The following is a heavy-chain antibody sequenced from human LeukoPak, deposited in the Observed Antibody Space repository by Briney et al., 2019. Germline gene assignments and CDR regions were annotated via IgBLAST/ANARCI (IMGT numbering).Heavy chain of an antibody. D-gene: IGHD2-15*01. V-gene: IGHV1-69*06. J-gene: IGHJ4*02. CDR1: GYTFTSYG. CDR3: ARSLICSGGSCYFDY. CDR2: IIPIFGTA. Sequence: SVKVSCKASGYTFTSYGISWVRQAPGQGLEWMGGIIPIFGTANYAQKFQGRVTITADKSTSTAYMELSSLRSEDTAVYYCARSLICSGGSCYFDYWGQGTLVTVSS.